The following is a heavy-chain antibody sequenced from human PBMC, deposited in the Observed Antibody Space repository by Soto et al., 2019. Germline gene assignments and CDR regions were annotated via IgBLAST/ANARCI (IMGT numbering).Heavy chain of an antibody. CDR2: TYSGGDT. Sequence: EVRLVESGGGLVQPGGSLRLSCAASGVTVGNNYMSWVRQAPGKGLEWVSVTYSGGDTRYADSVKGRSTMSRDSTKNTVYLQMYSLRAEDTAVYFWAINVPATALCYWGQGSLVTVSS. D-gene: IGHD2-21*01. CDR3: AINVPATALCY. J-gene: IGHJ4*02. V-gene: IGHV3-66*01. CDR1: GVTVGNNY.